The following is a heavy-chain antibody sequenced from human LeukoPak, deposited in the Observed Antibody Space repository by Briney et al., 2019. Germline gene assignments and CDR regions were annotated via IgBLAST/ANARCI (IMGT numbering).Heavy chain of an antibody. CDR1: GYIFTDYF. J-gene: IGHJ5*02. Sequence: ASVTVSCKTSGYIFTDYFLHWVRQAPGEGLEWMGWLDPKSGGTHFAQNFQGRVTMTRDTSINTGYMELNRLRSDDTALYYCARALWNSPPDSWGQGTLVTVSS. D-gene: IGHD1-1*01. V-gene: IGHV1-2*02. CDR3: ARALWNSPPDS. CDR2: LDPKSGGT.